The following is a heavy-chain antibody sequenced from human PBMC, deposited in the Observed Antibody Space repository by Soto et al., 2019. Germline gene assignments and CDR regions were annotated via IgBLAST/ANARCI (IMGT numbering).Heavy chain of an antibody. D-gene: IGHD3-22*01. CDR1: GFTFSSYD. V-gene: IGHV3-13*04. CDR3: ARAIGPTLFDY. CDR2: IGTTGDT. J-gene: IGHJ4*02. Sequence: GGSLRLSCSASGFTFSSYDMHWVRQGTGKGLEWVSAIGTTGDTYYAGSVKGRFTISRERAKNPLYLQMNSLRAGDTAIYFCARAIGPTLFDYWGQGTLVTVSS.